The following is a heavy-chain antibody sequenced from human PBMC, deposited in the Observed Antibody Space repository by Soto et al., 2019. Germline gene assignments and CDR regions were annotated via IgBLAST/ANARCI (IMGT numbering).Heavy chain of an antibody. CDR2: IRSKANSYAT. D-gene: IGHD4-17*01. CDR3: NRLYGDYVWAGSGSMDV. Sequence: EVQLGESGGGLVQPGGSLKLSCAASGFTFSGSAMHWVRQASGKGLEWVGRIRSKANSYATAYAASVKGRFTISRDDSKNTAYLQMNSLKTEDTAVYYCNRLYGDYVWAGSGSMDVWGKGTTVTVSS. CDR1: GFTFSGSA. V-gene: IGHV3-73*01. J-gene: IGHJ6*03.